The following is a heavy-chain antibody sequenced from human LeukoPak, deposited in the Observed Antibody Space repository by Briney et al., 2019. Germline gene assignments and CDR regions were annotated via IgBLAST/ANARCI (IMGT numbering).Heavy chain of an antibody. J-gene: IGHJ3*02. D-gene: IGHD6-13*01. Sequence: PSETLSLTCTVSGGSISSYYWSWIRQPPGKGLEWIGYNYYSGSTNYNPSLKSRVTISVDTSKNQFSLKLSSVTAADTAVYYCARYSSSTRRAFDIRGQGTMVTVSS. CDR2: NYYSGST. V-gene: IGHV4-59*01. CDR1: GGSISSYY. CDR3: ARYSSSTRRAFDI.